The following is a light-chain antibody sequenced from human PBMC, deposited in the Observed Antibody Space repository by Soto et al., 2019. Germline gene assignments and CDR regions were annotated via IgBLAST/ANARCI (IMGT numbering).Light chain of an antibody. CDR2: DAS. V-gene: IGKV3-20*01. Sequence: EIVMTQSPSTLSVSPGERATLSCMASEGISNDLAWYQQKPGQAPRLLIYDASTRATGIPDRFSGSGSGTDFTLTISRLEPEDFAVYYCQQYGSSPWTFGQGTKVDI. J-gene: IGKJ1*01. CDR3: QQYGSSPWT. CDR1: EGISND.